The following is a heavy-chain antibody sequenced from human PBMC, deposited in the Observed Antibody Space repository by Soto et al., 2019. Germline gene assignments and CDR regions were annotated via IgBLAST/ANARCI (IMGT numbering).Heavy chain of an antibody. V-gene: IGHV3-30*18. CDR3: AKGGRQWLVTSDFNY. CDR1: GFTFSDYA. CDR2: VSHDGRNT. D-gene: IGHD6-19*01. Sequence: VQLVESGGGVVQPGRSLRLSCAASGFTFSDYAMHWVRQAPGKGLEWVAVVSHDGRNTHYADFVKGRFTISRDSSKNTVCLEMTSLRAEDTAVYYCAKGGRQWLVTSDFNYWGQGALGTVSS. J-gene: IGHJ4*02.